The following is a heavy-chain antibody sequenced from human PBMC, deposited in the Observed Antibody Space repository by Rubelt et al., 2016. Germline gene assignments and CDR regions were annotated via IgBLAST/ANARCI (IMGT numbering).Heavy chain of an antibody. Sequence: GSTSSNPSVKSRLTISLDTSKNQFSLNLSSVTAADTASYYCARGRSGSTWSYFDRWGQGTLVTVSS. J-gene: IGHJ4*02. CDR2: GST. CDR3: ARGRSGSTWSYFDR. V-gene: IGHV4-59*09. D-gene: IGHD6-13*01.